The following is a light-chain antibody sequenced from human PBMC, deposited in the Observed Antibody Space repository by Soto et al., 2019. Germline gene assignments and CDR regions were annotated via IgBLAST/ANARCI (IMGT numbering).Light chain of an antibody. V-gene: IGKV3-20*01. J-gene: IGKJ2*01. CDR1: RSVSASY. Sequence: EIVLTQSPGTLSLSPGERATLSCRASRSVSASYLAWYQQKPGQAPRLLIYGASSRATGFPDRFSGSGSRTDFTLTISRLEPEDSAVYYCQQYDTSATFGQGTKLEI. CDR3: QQYDTSAT. CDR2: GAS.